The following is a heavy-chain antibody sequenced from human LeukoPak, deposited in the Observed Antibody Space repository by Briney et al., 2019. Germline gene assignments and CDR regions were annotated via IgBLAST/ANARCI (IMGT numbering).Heavy chain of an antibody. CDR3: ARVITMIVVPYIRGAFDI. CDR2: IIPIFGTA. Sequence: SVKVSCTASGGTFSSYAISWVRQAPGQGLEWMGGIIPIFGTANYAQKFQGRVTITADESTSTAYMELSSLRSEDTAVYYCARVITMIVVPYIRGAFDIWGQGTMVTVSS. CDR1: GGTFSSYA. D-gene: IGHD3-22*01. V-gene: IGHV1-69*13. J-gene: IGHJ3*02.